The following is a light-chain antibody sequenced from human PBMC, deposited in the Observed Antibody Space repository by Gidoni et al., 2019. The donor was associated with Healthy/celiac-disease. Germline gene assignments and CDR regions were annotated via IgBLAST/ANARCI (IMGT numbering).Light chain of an antibody. CDR2: RVS. J-gene: IGLJ1*01. Sequence: KLMIYRVSKRPSGVSNRFSGSKSGNTASLTSSGLQAEDEADYYCCSYAGSSTPVVGTGTKVNVL. V-gene: IGLV2-23*02. CDR3: CSYAGSSTPV.